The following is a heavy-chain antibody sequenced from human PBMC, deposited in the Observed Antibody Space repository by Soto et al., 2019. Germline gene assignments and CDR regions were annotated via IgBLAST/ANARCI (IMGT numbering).Heavy chain of an antibody. V-gene: IGHV1-46*01. J-gene: IGHJ4*02. CDR1: GYTFTSYY. CDR3: ARSGPIQLWLSAPIDF. CDR2: INPSGGST. Sequence: GASVKVSCKSSGYTFTSYYMHWVRQAPVQGPEWMAVINPSGGSTSYAQKFQGRVTMTWDTSTSTVYMEVSSLRSEDTAVYYCARSGPIQLWLSAPIDFWGQGNLVTASS. D-gene: IGHD5-18*01.